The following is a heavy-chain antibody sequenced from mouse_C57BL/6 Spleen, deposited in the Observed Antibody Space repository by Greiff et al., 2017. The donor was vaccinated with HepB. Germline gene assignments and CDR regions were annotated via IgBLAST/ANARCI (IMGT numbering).Heavy chain of an antibody. CDR3: ARSGMITTKRTWFAY. Sequence: DVKLQESGAELVKPGASVKLSCTASGFNIKDYYMHWVKQRTEQGLEWIGRIDPEDGETKYAPKFQGKATITADTSSNTAYLQLSSLTSEDTAVYYCARSGMITTKRTWFAYWGQGTLVTVSA. V-gene: IGHV14-2*01. J-gene: IGHJ3*01. CDR1: GFNIKDYY. D-gene: IGHD2-4*01. CDR2: IDPEDGET.